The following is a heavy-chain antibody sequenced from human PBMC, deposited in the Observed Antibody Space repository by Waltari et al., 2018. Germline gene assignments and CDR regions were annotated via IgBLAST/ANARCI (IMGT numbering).Heavy chain of an antibody. V-gene: IGHV1-69*05. D-gene: IGHD6-13*01. CDR3: ARDHNQLKIAAAIYYYGMDV. Sequence: QVQLVQSGAEVKKPGSSVKVSCKASGGTFSSYAISWVRQAPGQGLEWMGGIIPTFGTANYAQKCQGRVTITTDESTSTAYMELSSLRSEDTAVYYCARDHNQLKIAAAIYYYGMDVWGQGTTVTVSS. J-gene: IGHJ6*02. CDR2: IIPTFGTA. CDR1: GGTFSSYA.